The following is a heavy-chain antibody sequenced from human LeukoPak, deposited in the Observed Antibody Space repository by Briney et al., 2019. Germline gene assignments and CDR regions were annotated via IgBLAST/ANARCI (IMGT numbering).Heavy chain of an antibody. CDR1: GFTVSSNY. Sequence: GGSLRLSCAPSGFTVSSNYMSWVRQAPGKGLEWGSVIYSGGDTFYAGSVKGRFTISRDNSKNTLYLQMNSLRAEDTAVYYCAAKVELRSNGPYFNSWGQGTLVTVSS. J-gene: IGHJ4*02. V-gene: IGHV3-53*01. CDR3: AAKVELRSNGPYFNS. D-gene: IGHD1-7*01. CDR2: IYSGGDT.